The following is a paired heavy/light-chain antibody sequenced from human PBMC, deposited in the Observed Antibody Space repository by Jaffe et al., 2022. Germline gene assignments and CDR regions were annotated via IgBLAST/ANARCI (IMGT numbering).Heavy chain of an antibody. CDR3: ARARGGNAAHKTVSDF. D-gene: IGHD5-12*01. CDR1: GFTVSTNY. CDR2: IYPDGWS. V-gene: IGHV3-66*02. J-gene: IGHJ4*02. Sequence: EVQLVESGGGLVQPGGSLRLSCAASGFTVSTNYMNWVRQAPGKGLEWVSIIYPDGWSPYADSVKGRFTISRDNSKNTLYLQMNSLRAEDTAVYYCARARGGNAAHKTVSDFWGQGTLVTVSS.
Light chain of an antibody. V-gene: IGKV1-13*02. CDR3: QHFKSYPHT. CDR2: DAS. J-gene: IGKJ5*01. Sequence: AIQLTQSPSSLSASVGDRVTITCRASQGISSSLAWYQQKPGKAPKLLIYDASTLESGVPSRFSGSGSGTDFSLTISSLQPEDFATYYCQHFKSYPHTFGQGTRLDIK. CDR1: QGISSS.